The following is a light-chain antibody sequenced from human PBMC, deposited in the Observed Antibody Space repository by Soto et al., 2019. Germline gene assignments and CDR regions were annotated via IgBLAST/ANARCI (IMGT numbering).Light chain of an antibody. CDR2: EVS. V-gene: IGLV2-14*01. CDR3: SSYTRSCDV. CDR1: SSDVGGYNY. J-gene: IGLJ1*01. Sequence: QSALTQPASVSGSPGQSITLSCTGTSSDVGGYNYVSWYQQHAGKAPQLMIYEVSNRPSGVSNRFSGPKSGNTSSLTISGLQAEDEVDFYCSSYTRSCDVFVTGTTVTVL.